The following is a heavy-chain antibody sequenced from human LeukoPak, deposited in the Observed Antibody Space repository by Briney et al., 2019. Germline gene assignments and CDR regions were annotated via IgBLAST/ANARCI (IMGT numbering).Heavy chain of an antibody. CDR1: GFTFTSYT. CDR2: ISSRSDTI. V-gene: IGHV3-48*02. D-gene: IGHD4/OR15-4a*01. J-gene: IGHJ5*02. CDR3: ARGPPPHVTMTWFDP. Sequence: GGSLRLSCAASGFTFTSYTMNWVRQAPGKGLEWVSYISSRSDTIYYADSVKGRFTISRDNSKNSLYPQMNSLRDEDTDVYSCARGPPPHVTMTWFDPWGQGTLVTVSS.